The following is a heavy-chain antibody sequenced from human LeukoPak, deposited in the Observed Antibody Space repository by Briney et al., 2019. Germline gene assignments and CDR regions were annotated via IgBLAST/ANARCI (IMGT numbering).Heavy chain of an antibody. V-gene: IGHV4-34*01. D-gene: IGHD3-22*01. CDR1: GGSFSGYY. Sequence: SETLSLTCAVYGGSFSGYYWSWIRQPPGKGLEWIGEINHSGSTNYNPSLKSRVTISVDTSKNQFSLKLSSVTAADTAVYYCARVKWLDAFDIWGQGTMVTVSS. CDR3: ARVKWLDAFDI. CDR2: INHSGST. J-gene: IGHJ3*02.